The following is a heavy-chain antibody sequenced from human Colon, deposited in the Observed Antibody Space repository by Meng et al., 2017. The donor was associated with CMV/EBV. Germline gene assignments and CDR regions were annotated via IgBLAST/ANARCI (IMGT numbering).Heavy chain of an antibody. V-gene: IGHV3-30*04. CDR3: AKDLSPGIAVFDY. Sequence: GESLKISCAASGFTLSSFAMHWVRQAPGKGLEWVAVISYDGSSKYYADSVKGRFTISRDNAKNTLYLQMNSLRADDTAVYFCAKDLSPGIAVFDYWGQGTLVTVSS. CDR2: ISYDGSSK. CDR1: GFTLSSFA. J-gene: IGHJ4*02. D-gene: IGHD6-19*01.